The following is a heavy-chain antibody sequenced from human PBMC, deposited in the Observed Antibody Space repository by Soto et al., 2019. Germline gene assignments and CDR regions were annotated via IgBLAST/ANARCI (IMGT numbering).Heavy chain of an antibody. CDR3: ARGDWFDP. V-gene: IGHV1-8*01. CDR2: MNPNSGNT. CDR1: GYTFTSYH. Sequence: ASVNVSCKPSGYTFTSYHMNWVRQATGQGLEWMGWMNPNSGNTVYAQKFQGRVTMTRNTSISTAYMELSSLRSEDTAVYYCARGDWFDPWGQGTLVTVSS. J-gene: IGHJ5*02.